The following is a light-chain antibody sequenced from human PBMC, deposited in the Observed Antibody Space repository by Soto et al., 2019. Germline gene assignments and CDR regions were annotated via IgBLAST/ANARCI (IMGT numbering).Light chain of an antibody. CDR2: DVS. CDR1: SSDIGDYNY. CDR3: SSYTSSSTYV. V-gene: IGLV2-14*01. J-gene: IGLJ1*01. Sequence: QSVLTQPASVSGSPGQSITISCTGTSSDIGDYNYVSWYQQYPGKAPKLMIYDVSTRPSGVSNRFSGSKSGNTASLTISGLQAEDEADYYCSSYTSSSTYVFGTGTKLTVL.